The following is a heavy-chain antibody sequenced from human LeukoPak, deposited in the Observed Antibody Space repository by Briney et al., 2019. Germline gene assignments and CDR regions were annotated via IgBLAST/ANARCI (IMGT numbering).Heavy chain of an antibody. J-gene: IGHJ3*02. CDR2: IYYSGNT. CDR1: GGSISSGDYY. CDR3: ARHGTIFGVVLGAFDI. V-gene: IGHV4-30-4*08. Sequence: SQTLSLTCAVSGGSISSGDYYWSWIRQSPGKGLEWIGYIYYSGNTYYKSSLKSRVTISVDTSKNQFSLKLSFVTAADTALYYCARHGTIFGVVLGAFDIWGQGTMVTVSS. D-gene: IGHD3-3*01.